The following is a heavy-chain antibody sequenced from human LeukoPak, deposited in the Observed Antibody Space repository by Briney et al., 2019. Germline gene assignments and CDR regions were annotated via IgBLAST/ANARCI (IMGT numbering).Heavy chain of an antibody. Sequence: SETLSLTCTVSGGSVSSGTYYWSWIRQPPGKGLEWIGYIYYSGSTNYNPSLKSRVTISVDTSKNQFSLRLSSVTAADTAVYYCARDRVRGNSNPYFDYWGQGTLVTVSS. CDR2: IYYSGST. CDR1: GGSVSSGTYY. J-gene: IGHJ4*02. D-gene: IGHD4-11*01. V-gene: IGHV4-61*01. CDR3: ARDRVRGNSNPYFDY.